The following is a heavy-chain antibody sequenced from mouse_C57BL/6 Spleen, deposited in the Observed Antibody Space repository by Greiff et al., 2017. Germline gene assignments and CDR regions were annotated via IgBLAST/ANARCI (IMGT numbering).Heavy chain of an antibody. CDR3: TRDGYYVGAMDY. J-gene: IGHJ4*01. V-gene: IGHV5-9-1*02. CDR2: ISSGGDYI. CDR1: GFTFSSYA. D-gene: IGHD2-3*01. Sequence: EVHLVESGEGLVKPGGSLKLSCAASGFTFSSYAMSWVRQTPEKRLEWVAYISSGGDYIYYADTVKGRFTISRDNARNTLYLQMSSLKSEDTAMSYCTRDGYYVGAMDYWGQGTSVTVSS.